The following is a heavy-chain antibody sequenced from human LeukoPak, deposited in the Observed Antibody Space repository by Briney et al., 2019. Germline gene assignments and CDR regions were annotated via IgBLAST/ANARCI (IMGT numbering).Heavy chain of an antibody. CDR2: IKQDGSEK. V-gene: IGHV3-7*01. CDR1: GFTFSGHW. Sequence: PGGSLRLSCAASGFTFSGHWMSWVRQAPGKGLEWVANIKQDGSEKYYVDSVKGRFIISRDNAKNSLYLQMNSLRAEDTAVYYCARDDWGPGDHWGQGTLVTVSS. D-gene: IGHD2-21*01. J-gene: IGHJ4*02. CDR3: ARDDWGPGDH.